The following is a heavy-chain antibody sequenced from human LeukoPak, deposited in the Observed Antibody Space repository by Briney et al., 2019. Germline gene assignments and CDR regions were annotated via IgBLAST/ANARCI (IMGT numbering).Heavy chain of an antibody. CDR3: AKDLNTDFDY. J-gene: IGHJ4*02. CDR2: ISYDGSNK. CDR1: GFTFSSYG. V-gene: IGHV3-30*18. Sequence: GGSLRLSCAASGFTFSSYGMHWVRQAPGKGLEWVAVISYDGSNKYYADSVKGRFTISRDNSKNTLYLQMNNLRAEDTAVYYCAKDLNTDFDYWGQGTLVTVSS.